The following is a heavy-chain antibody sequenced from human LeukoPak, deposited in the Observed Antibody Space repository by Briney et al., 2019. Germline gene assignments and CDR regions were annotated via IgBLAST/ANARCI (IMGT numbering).Heavy chain of an antibody. J-gene: IGHJ4*02. V-gene: IGHV1-2*02. Sequence: ASVKVSCKASGYTFTGYYMHWVRQAPGQGLEWMGWINPNSGGTNYAQKFQGRVTMTRDTSISTAYMELGRLRSDDTAVYYCARDWAGPIPFDYWGQGTLVTVSS. D-gene: IGHD1-7*01. CDR3: ARDWAGPIPFDY. CDR1: GYTFTGYY. CDR2: INPNSGGT.